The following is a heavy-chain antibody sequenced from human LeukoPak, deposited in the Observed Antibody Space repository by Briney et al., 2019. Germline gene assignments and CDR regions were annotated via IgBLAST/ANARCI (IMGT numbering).Heavy chain of an antibody. D-gene: IGHD1-20*01. CDR1: GFTFSSYG. CDR2: ISYDGSNK. V-gene: IGHV3-30*03. Sequence: AGGSLRLSCAASGFTFSSYGMHWVRQAPGKGLEWVAVISYDGSNKYYADAVKGRFTISRDNSKNTLYLQMISLRAEDTAVYYCARDHRYNWKRYYYYGMDVWGQGTTVTVSS. CDR3: ARDHRYNWKRYYYYGMDV. J-gene: IGHJ6*02.